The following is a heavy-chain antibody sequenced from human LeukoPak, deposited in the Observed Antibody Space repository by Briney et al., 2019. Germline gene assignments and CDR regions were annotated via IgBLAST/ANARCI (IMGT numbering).Heavy chain of an antibody. CDR3: ARFQVGIGVY. CDR2: IYYSGST. D-gene: IGHD1-1*01. J-gene: IGHJ4*02. CDR1: GGSISSGGYY. V-gene: IGHV4-31*03. Sequence: SQTLSLTCTVSGGSISSGGYYWSWLRQHPGKGLEWFGYIYYSGSTYNNPSLKSRVTISVDTSKNQFSLKLSSVTAAETAVYYCARFQVGIGVYWGRGTLVTGSS.